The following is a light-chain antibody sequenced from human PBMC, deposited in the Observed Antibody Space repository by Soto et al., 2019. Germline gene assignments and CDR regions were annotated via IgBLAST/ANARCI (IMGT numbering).Light chain of an antibody. CDR2: EGS. J-gene: IGLJ2*01. CDR3: CSYAGSSTSRDVV. CDR1: SSDVGSYNL. Sequence: QSALTQPASVSGSPGQSITISCTGTSSDVGSYNLVSWYQQHPGKAPKLMIYEGSKRPSGVSNRFSGSKSGNTASLTISGLQAEDEADYYCCSYAGSSTSRDVVFGGGTKLDRP. V-gene: IGLV2-23*01.